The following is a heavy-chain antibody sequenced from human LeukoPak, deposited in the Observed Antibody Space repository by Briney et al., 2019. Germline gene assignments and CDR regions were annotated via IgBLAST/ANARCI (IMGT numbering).Heavy chain of an antibody. J-gene: IGHJ4*02. CDR2: ISPSGGIT. V-gene: IGHV3-23*01. Sequence: PGGSLRLSCAASGFTFSSHGMNWVRQAPGKGLEWVSGISPSGGITYYTDSVKGRFTISRDNAKNSLYLQMNSLRAEDTAVYYCARDSGSGYCFYWGQGTLVTVSS. CDR1: GFTFSSHG. CDR3: ARDSGSGYCFY. D-gene: IGHD3-10*01.